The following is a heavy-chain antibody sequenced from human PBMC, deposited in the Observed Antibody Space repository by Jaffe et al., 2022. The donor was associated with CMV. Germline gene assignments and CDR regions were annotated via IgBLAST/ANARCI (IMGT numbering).Heavy chain of an antibody. V-gene: IGHV5-10-1*03. Sequence: EVQLVQSGAEVKKPGESLRISCKGSGYSFTSYWISWVRQMPGKGLEWMGRIDPSDSYTNYSPSFQGHVTISADKSISTAYLQWSSLKASDTAMYYCARQGYCSSTSCPYYFDYWGQGTLVTVSS. D-gene: IGHD2-2*01. CDR1: GYSFTSYW. J-gene: IGHJ4*02. CDR2: IDPSDSYT. CDR3: ARQGYCSSTSCPYYFDY.